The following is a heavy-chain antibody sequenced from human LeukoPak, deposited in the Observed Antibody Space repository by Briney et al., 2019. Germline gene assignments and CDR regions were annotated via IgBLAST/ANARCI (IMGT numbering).Heavy chain of an antibody. D-gene: IGHD6-19*01. J-gene: IGHJ4*02. V-gene: IGHV3-64*01. CDR1: GFTFSSYA. CDR2: ISSNGGST. Sequence: GGSLRLSCAASGFTFSSYAMHWVRQAPGKGLEYVSAISSNGGSTYYANSVKGRFTISRDNSKNTLYLQMVSLRAEDMAVYYCASGSSGWPDFDYWGQGTLVTVSS. CDR3: ASGSSGWPDFDY.